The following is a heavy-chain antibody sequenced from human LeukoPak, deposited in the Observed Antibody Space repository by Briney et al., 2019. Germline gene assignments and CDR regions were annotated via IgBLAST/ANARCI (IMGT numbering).Heavy chain of an antibody. CDR3: ARSLWPEDY. V-gene: IGHV3-7*01. J-gene: IGHJ4*02. D-gene: IGHD2-15*01. CDR1: GFTFSSYG. CDR2: INQNGREK. Sequence: GGSLRLSCAASGFTFSSYGMHWVRQAPGKGLEWVANINQNGREKFYVDSVKGRFTISRDDAKNSVDLQMNSLRVEDTAVYYCARSLWPEDYWGQGTLVTVSS.